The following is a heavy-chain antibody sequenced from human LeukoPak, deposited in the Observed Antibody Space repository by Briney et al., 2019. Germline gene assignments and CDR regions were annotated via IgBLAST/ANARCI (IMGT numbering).Heavy chain of an antibody. V-gene: IGHV3-48*01. J-gene: IGHJ6*03. D-gene: IGHD6-19*01. CDR1: GSTFSSYS. CDR3: ARDNRGIAVAGMGNYMDV. CDR2: ISSSSSTI. Sequence: GGSLRLSCAASGSTFSSYSMNWVRQAPGKGLEWVSYISSSSSTIYYADSVKGRFTISRDNAKNSLYLQMNSLRAEDTAVYYCARDNRGIAVAGMGNYMDVWGKGTTVTVSS.